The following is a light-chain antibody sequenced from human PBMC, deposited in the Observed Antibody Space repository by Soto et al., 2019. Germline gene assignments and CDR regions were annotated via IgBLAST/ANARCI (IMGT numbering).Light chain of an antibody. CDR3: MQALQTPWT. V-gene: IGKV2-28*01. J-gene: IGKJ1*01. Sequence: DLVMTQSPLSLPVPTGEPASIXXRSXQSLLHSNGYHYLDWYLQKPGQSPQXXIDLGSHRASGGPDMFSGSGSGTDFTLKISRVEAEDVGVYYCMQALQTPWTFGQGTKVDIK. CDR1: QSLLHSNGYHY. CDR2: LGS.